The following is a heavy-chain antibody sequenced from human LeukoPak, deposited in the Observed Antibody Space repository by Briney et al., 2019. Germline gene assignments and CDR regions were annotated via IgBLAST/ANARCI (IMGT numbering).Heavy chain of an antibody. CDR1: GGSFSGYY. CDR2: INHSGST. Sequence: ASETLSLTCAVYGGSFSGYYWSWIRQPPGKGLEWIGEINHSGSTNYNPSLKSRVTISVDTSKDQFSLKLSSVTATDTAVYYCARAGYSGSDFSVWGKGSTVTVSS. J-gene: IGHJ6*04. D-gene: IGHD5-12*01. CDR3: ARAGYSGSDFSV. V-gene: IGHV4-34*01.